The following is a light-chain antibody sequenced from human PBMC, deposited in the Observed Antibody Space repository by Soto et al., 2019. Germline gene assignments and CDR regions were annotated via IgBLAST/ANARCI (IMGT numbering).Light chain of an antibody. CDR1: QSILYSSNNKNY. CDR3: QQYYSTPPYT. J-gene: IGKJ2*01. V-gene: IGKV4-1*01. CDR2: WAS. Sequence: DIVMTQSPDSLAGSLGERATINCKSSQSILYSSNNKNYLAWYQQKPGQPPKLLIYWASTRESGVPDRFSGSGSGTEFTLTISSLQAEDVAVYYCQQYYSTPPYTFGQGTKVDIK.